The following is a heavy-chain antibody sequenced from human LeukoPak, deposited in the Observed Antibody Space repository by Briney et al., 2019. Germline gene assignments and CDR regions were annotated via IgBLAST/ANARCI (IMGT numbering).Heavy chain of an antibody. CDR1: GFTFSSYW. Sequence: GGSLRLSCAASGFTFSSYWMSWVRQAPGKGLEWVANIKQDGSEKYYVDSVKGRFTISRDNAKNSLYLQMNSLRAEDTAVYYCARVWFGELFQLDYWGQGTLVTVSS. V-gene: IGHV3-7*01. CDR2: IKQDGSEK. CDR3: ARVWFGELFQLDY. J-gene: IGHJ4*02. D-gene: IGHD3-10*01.